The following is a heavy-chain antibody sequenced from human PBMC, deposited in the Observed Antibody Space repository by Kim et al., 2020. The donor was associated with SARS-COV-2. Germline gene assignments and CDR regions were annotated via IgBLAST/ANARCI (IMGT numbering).Heavy chain of an antibody. CDR1: GGSISSGDYY. J-gene: IGHJ6*03. CDR3: AREDVYAEAGGSGDTIYYYYYYMDV. Sequence: SETLSLTCTVSGGSISSGDYYWSWIRQPPGKGLEWIGYIYYSGSTYYNPSLKSRVTISVDTSKNQFSLKLSSVTAADTAVYYCAREDVYAEAGGSGDTIYYYYYYMDVWGKGTTVTVSS. V-gene: IGHV4-30-4*01. CDR2: IYYSGST. D-gene: IGHD2-8*01.